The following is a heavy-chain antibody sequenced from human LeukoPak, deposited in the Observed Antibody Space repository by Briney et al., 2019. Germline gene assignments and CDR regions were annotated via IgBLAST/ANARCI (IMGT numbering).Heavy chain of an antibody. CDR2: INPGGGST. D-gene: IGHD3-22*01. V-gene: IGHV1-46*01. CDR3: AADAYYYDSSGYWYAFDI. Sequence: ASVKVSCKASGYTFINYYMHWVRRAPGQGLEWMGIINPGGGSTNYAQKFQGRVTMTRDMSTSTAYMELSSLRSEDTAVYYCAADAYYYDSSGYWYAFDIWGQGTMVTVSS. CDR1: GYTFINYY. J-gene: IGHJ3*02.